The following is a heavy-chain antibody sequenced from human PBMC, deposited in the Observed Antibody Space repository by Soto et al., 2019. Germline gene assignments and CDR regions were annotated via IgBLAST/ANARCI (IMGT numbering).Heavy chain of an antibody. Sequence: EVQLLESGGGLVQPGGSLRLSCAASGFTFSSYAMSWVREAPGKGLEWVSAISGSGGSTYYEDSEKGRFTITRHNCKDTLYLQQNSVRAEDTAVYYGAKAGERILHGVLQSGMDVWGQGTTVTVSS. CDR3: AKAGERILHGVLQSGMDV. D-gene: IGHD2-8*01. CDR2: ISGSGGST. CDR1: GFTFSSYA. V-gene: IGHV3-23*01. J-gene: IGHJ6*01.